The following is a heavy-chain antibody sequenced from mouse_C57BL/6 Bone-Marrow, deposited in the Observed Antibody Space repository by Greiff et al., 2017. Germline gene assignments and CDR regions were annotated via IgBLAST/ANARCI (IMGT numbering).Heavy chain of an antibody. V-gene: IGHV1-81*01. CDR1: GYTFTSYG. CDR2: IYPRSGNT. CDR3: AREDYYGSSYEAY. D-gene: IGHD1-1*01. Sequence: VKLMESGAELARPGASVKLSCKASGYTFTSYGISWVKQRTGQGLEWIGEIYPRSGNTYYNEKFKGKATLTADKSSSTAYMELRSLTSEDSAVYFCAREDYYGSSYEAYWGQGTLVTVSA. J-gene: IGHJ3*01.